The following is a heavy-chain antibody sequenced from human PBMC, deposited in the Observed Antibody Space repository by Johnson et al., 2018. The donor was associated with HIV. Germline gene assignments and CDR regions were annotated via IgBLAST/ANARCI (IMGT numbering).Heavy chain of an antibody. D-gene: IGHD2-21*01. Sequence: VQLVESGGGLVQPGRSLRLSCAASGFTFSNAWMSWVRQAPGKGLEWVGRIKSKTDGGTTDYAAPVKGRFTISRDDSKNTLYLQMNSLKTEDTAVYYCTTFYCGGDCYAFDIWGQGTMVTVSS. V-gene: IGHV3-15*01. CDR3: TTFYCGGDCYAFDI. CDR1: GFTFSNAW. J-gene: IGHJ3*02. CDR2: IKSKTDGGTT.